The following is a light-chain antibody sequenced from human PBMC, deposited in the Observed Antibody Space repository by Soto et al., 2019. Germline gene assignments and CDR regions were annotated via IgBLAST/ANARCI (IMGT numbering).Light chain of an antibody. J-gene: IGKJ1*01. CDR3: QQRSNWPRT. CDR1: QSVSSY. CDR2: DAS. Sequence: EIVLTQSPATLSLSPGERATLSCRASQSVSSYIAWYQQKTGQAPRLLIYDASNRATGIPARFSGSGSGTDFTLTISSLEPEYFAVYYCQQRSNWPRTFGQGTKVEIK. V-gene: IGKV3-11*01.